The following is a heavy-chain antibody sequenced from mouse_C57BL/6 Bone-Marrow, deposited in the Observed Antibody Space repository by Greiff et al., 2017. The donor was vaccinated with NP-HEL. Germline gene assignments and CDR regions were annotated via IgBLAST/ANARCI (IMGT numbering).Heavy chain of an antibody. CDR1: YTFSRRVH. V-gene: IGHV1-87*01. J-gene: IGHJ4*01. Sequence: VKLVESGPELARPWASVKISCQAFYTFSRRVHFAIRDTNYWMQWVKQRPGQGLEWIGAIYPGNGDTRYNQKFKGKATLTADKSSSTAYMQLSSLTSEDSAVYYCAWLRRGNYYAMDYWGQGTSVTVSS. D-gene: IGHD2-2*01. CDR2: GQGLEWIG. CDR3: SEDSAVYYCAWLRRGNYYAMDY.